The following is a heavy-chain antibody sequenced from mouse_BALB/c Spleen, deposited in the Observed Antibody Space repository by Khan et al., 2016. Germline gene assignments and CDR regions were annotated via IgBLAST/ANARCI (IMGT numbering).Heavy chain of an antibody. CDR3: TTRHYYGSSSFAY. Sequence: EVQLQESGPGLVRPSQSLSLTCTVTGYSITSDYAWNWIRQFPRKKLEWMGYISYSGTTSYNPSLQSRVSITRDTSKNQFFLQLTSVTTEDPATDYCTTRHYYGSSSFAYWGQGTLVTVSA. V-gene: IGHV3-2*02. CDR1: GYSITSDYA. D-gene: IGHD1-1*01. J-gene: IGHJ3*01. CDR2: ISYSGTT.